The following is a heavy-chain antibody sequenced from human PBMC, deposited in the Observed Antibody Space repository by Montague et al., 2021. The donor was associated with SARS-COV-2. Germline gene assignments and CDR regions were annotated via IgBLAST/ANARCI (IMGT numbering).Heavy chain of an antibody. CDR2: IYTSGTT. J-gene: IGHJ6*02. CDR1: GGSISSYY. CDR3: AGGSGIINFYNSGMDV. D-gene: IGHD3-10*01. V-gene: IGHV4-4*07. Sequence: SETLSLTCTVSGGSISSYYWSWIRQPAGKGLEWIGRIYTSGTTNYNPSLKSRVTMSVDTSKNQFSLKLSSVTAADTAVYYCAGGSGIINFYNSGMDVGGQGTTVTVSS.